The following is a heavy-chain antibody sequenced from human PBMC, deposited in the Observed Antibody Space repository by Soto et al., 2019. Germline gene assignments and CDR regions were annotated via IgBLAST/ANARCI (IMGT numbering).Heavy chain of an antibody. CDR3: AKDFNWNYRDASYTSDDAFDI. CDR2: ISGSGGST. CDR1: GFTFSSYA. Sequence: GGSLRLSCAASGFTFSSYAMSWVRQAPGKGLEWVSAISGSGGSTYYADSVKGRFTISRDNSKNTLYLQMNSLRAEDTAVYYCAKDFNWNYRDASYTSDDAFDIWGQGTMVTVSS. J-gene: IGHJ3*02. V-gene: IGHV3-23*01. D-gene: IGHD1-7*01.